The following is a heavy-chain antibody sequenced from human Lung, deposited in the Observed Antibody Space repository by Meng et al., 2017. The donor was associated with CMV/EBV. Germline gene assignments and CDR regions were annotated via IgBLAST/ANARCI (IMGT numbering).Heavy chain of an antibody. CDR3: ARTRIEVEPDGRKIKYYNYGMDV. D-gene: IGHD2-2*01. J-gene: IGHJ6*02. V-gene: IGHV1-8*01. Sequence: AXVXVSXXASGYTFTTYDINWVRQATGQGLEWMGWMNPNSGNTGYAQKFQGRVTLTRVTSISTAYMELSSLTSDDTAVYYCARTRIEVEPDGRKIKYYNYGMDVWGQGXTVTVSS. CDR2: MNPNSGNT. CDR1: GYTFTTYD.